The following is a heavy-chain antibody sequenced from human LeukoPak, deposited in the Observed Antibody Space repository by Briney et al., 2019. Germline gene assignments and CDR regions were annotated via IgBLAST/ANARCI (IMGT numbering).Heavy chain of an antibody. CDR3: ARHSSSSAFDY. D-gene: IGHD6-6*01. J-gene: IGHJ4*02. CDR2: FAPEDGEA. V-gene: IGHV1-24*01. CDR1: GNTLTELS. Sequence: ASVKVSCKVFGNTLTELSMHWVRQAPGKGLESMGGFAPEDGEAIYAQQFQGRLTMTEDTSTDTAYMELSSLTSEDTAVYYCARHSSSSAFDYWGQGTLVTVSS.